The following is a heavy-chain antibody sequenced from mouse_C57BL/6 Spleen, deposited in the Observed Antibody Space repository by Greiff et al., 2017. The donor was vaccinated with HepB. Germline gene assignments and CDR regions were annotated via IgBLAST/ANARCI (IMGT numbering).Heavy chain of an antibody. CDR1: GFNIKDYY. V-gene: IGHV14-2*01. CDR3: ARGYYGSSPAMDY. J-gene: IGHJ4*01. Sequence: VHVKQSGAELVKPGASVKLSCTASGFNIKDYYMHWVKQRTEQGLEWIGRIDPEDGETKYAPKFQGKATITADTSSNTAYLQLSSLTSEDTAVYYCARGYYGSSPAMDYWGQGTSVTVSS. D-gene: IGHD1-1*01. CDR2: IDPEDGET.